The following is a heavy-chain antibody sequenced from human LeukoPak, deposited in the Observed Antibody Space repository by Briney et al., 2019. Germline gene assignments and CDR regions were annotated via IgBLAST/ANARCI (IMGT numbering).Heavy chain of an antibody. CDR1: GGSISSYY. D-gene: IGHD1-1*01. V-gene: IGHV4-59*01. CDR2: IYYSGST. J-gene: IGHJ3*02. Sequence: SETLSLTCTVSGGSISSYYWSWLRQPPGKGLEWIGYIYYSGSTNYNPSLRSRVTISVDTSKNQFSLKLSSVTAADTAVYYCARDKDNWNDVGAFDIWGQGTMVTVSS. CDR3: ARDKDNWNDVGAFDI.